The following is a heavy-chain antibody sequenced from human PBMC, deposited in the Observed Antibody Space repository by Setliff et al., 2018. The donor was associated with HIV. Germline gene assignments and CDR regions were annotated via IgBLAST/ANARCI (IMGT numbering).Heavy chain of an antibody. V-gene: IGHV1-69-2*01. CDR1: GYTFTDYY. CDR3: TIEGVYCSGGRCQSFDY. CDR2: IDPEDGET. Sequence: EASVKVSCKASGYTFTDYYMHWVQQAPGKGLEWMGRIDPEDGETIYAEKFQGRVTISADTSTDTAYVQLSSLRSEDTAVYYCTIEGVYCSGGRCQSFDYWGQGTLVTVSS. D-gene: IGHD2-15*01. J-gene: IGHJ4*02.